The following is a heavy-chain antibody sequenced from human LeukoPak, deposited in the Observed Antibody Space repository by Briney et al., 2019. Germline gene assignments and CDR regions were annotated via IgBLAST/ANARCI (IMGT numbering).Heavy chain of an antibody. D-gene: IGHD3-3*01. CDR3: AKDHYDFWSGLHPFDY. V-gene: IGHV3-30*18. CDR1: GFTFRNYG. J-gene: IGHJ4*02. CDR2: ISYDGRDK. Sequence: GGSLRLSCTASGFTFRNYGMHWVRQAPGKRLEWVAVISYDGRDKYYADSVKGRFTISRDNSRNTLYLQMNRLRAEDTAVYYCAKDHYDFWSGLHPFDYGGQGTLVTVSS.